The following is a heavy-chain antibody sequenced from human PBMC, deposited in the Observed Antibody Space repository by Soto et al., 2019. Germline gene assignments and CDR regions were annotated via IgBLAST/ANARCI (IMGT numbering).Heavy chain of an antibody. D-gene: IGHD2-2*01. CDR3: ARYCSSTSCPRDAFDI. V-gene: IGHV1-2*04. CDR1: GYTFTGYY. J-gene: IGHJ3*02. CDR2: INPNSGGT. Sequence: PSVKVSCKASGYTFTGYYMHWVRQAPGQGLEWMGWINPNSGGTNYAQKFQGWVTMTRDTSISTAYMEPSRLRSDDTAVYYCARYCSSTSCPRDAFDIWGQGTMVTVSS.